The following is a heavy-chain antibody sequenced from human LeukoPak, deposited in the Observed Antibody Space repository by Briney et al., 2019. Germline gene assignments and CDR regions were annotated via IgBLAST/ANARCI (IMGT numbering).Heavy chain of an antibody. Sequence: GGSLRLSCAASGFTFNTAWMSWVRQAPGKGLDWVGRIKAKTDGGTIDYGAPVKGRFTISRDDSKNTLYLQMNSLKTEDTAVYYCTTAPNYYDRGAFDIWGQGTMVTVSS. D-gene: IGHD3-22*01. CDR2: IKAKTDGGTI. CDR1: GFTFNTAW. V-gene: IGHV3-15*01. J-gene: IGHJ3*02. CDR3: TTAPNYYDRGAFDI.